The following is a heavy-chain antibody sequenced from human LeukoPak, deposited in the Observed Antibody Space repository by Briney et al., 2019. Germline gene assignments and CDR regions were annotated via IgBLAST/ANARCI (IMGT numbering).Heavy chain of an antibody. Sequence: PSETLSLTCTVSGGSISSGIYYFSWVRQPPGKGLECIGYIYYSGTTYYSPSLKSRVTISVDTSQNQFSLKLSSVTAADTAVYYCARLRYYDSSGYTFDNWGHGTLVTVSS. CDR3: ARLRYYDSSGYTFDN. D-gene: IGHD3-22*01. CDR1: GGSISSGIYY. CDR2: IYYSGTT. J-gene: IGHJ4*01. V-gene: IGHV4-30-4*01.